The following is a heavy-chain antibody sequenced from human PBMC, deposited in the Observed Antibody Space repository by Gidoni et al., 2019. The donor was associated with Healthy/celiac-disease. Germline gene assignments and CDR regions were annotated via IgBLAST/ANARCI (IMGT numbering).Heavy chain of an antibody. CDR2: ISGSGGSK. V-gene: IGHV3-23*01. CDR1: GFTFSSYA. Sequence: EVQLLESGGGLVQPGGSLRLSCAASGFTFSSYAMSWVRQAPGKGLEWVSAISGSGGSKYYADSVKGRFTIARDNSKNPLYLQMNSLRAEDTAVYYCANPGWDSSSSFDYWGQGTLVTVSS. J-gene: IGHJ4*02. D-gene: IGHD6-6*01. CDR3: ANPGWDSSSSFDY.